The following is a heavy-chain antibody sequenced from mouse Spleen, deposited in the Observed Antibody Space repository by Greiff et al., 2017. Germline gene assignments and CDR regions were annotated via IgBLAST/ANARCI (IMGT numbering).Heavy chain of an antibody. CDR3: ARGATAALRFDY. CDR2: INPNNGGT. Sequence: EVQLQQSGPELVKPGASVKMSCKASGYTFTDYNMHWVKQSHGKSLEWIGYINPNNGGTSYNQKFKGKATLTVNKSSSTAYMELRSLTSEDSAVYYCARGATAALRFDYWGQGTTLTVSS. J-gene: IGHJ2*01. D-gene: IGHD1-2*01. CDR1: GYTFTDYN. V-gene: IGHV1-22*01.